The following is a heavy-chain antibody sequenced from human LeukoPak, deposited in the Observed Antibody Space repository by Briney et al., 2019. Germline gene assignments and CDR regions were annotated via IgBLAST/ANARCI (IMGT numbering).Heavy chain of an antibody. V-gene: IGHV4-59*11. CDR1: GGSISSLY. D-gene: IGHD3-22*01. CDR3: ARLLDNDTSGDPDTFDM. J-gene: IGHJ3*02. CDR2: IYYSGRT. Sequence: KASETLSLTCTVSGGSISSLYWSWIRQPPGKGLEWIGFIYYSGRTRYNPSLRSRVTISADTSKNHLSLKLTSVTAADTAVYYCARLLDNDTSGDPDTFDMWGQGIMVTVSS.